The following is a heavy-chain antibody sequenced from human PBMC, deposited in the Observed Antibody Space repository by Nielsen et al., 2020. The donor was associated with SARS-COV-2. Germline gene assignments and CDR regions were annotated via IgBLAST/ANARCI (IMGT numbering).Heavy chain of an antibody. Sequence: KVSCKGSGYSFPSYWIGWVRQMPGKGLEWMGIIYPGDSDTRYSPSFQGQVTISADKSISTAYLQWSSLKASDTAMYYCARIVVSGGDAFDIWGQGTMVTVSS. J-gene: IGHJ3*02. D-gene: IGHD3-22*01. CDR2: IYPGDSDT. V-gene: IGHV5-51*01. CDR3: ARIVVSGGDAFDI. CDR1: GYSFPSYW.